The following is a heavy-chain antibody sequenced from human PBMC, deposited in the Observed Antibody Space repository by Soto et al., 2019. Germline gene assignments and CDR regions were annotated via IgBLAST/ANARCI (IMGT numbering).Heavy chain of an antibody. D-gene: IGHD5-18*01. CDR3: TRRRDWTAMDPLDY. CDR1: GFTFSDSA. Sequence: EVQLVESGGGLVQPGGSLKLSCAASGFTFSDSAMHWVRQASGKGPEWVGRIRSKVNTYATAYAASVKGRFTISRDESITTAYLQMNSLKTEDTAVYYCTRRRDWTAMDPLDYLGQGTLVTVSS. V-gene: IGHV3-73*02. CDR2: IRSKVNTYAT. J-gene: IGHJ4*02.